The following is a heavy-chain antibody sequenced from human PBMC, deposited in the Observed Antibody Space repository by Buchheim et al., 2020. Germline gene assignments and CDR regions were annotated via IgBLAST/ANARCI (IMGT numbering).Heavy chain of an antibody. D-gene: IGHD5-18*01. Sequence: QVQLQESGPGLVKPSQTLSLTCTVSGGSISSGDYYWSWIRQPPGKGLEWVGYIFYIGSTYYNPSLKSRVTISMDQSKNQVSLTLTSVTAADTAVYYCAREEMKNTAMVRVLDYWGQGTL. CDR1: GGSISSGDYY. CDR2: IFYIGST. J-gene: IGHJ4*02. V-gene: IGHV4-30-4*01. CDR3: AREEMKNTAMVRVLDY.